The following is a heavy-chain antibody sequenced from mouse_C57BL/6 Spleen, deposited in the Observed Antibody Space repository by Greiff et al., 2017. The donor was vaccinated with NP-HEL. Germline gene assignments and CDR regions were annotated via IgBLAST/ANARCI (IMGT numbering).Heavy chain of an antibody. J-gene: IGHJ3*01. CDR1: GYAFSSYW. CDR2: IYPGDGVT. CDR3: ASYGSSPSWFAY. D-gene: IGHD1-1*01. Sequence: QVQLKQSGAELVKPGASVKISCKASGYAFSSYWMNWVKQRPGKGLEWIGQIYPGDGVTNYNGKFKGKATLTAYKSSSTAYMQLSSLTSEDSAVYFCASYGSSPSWFAYWGQGTLVTVSA. V-gene: IGHV1-80*01.